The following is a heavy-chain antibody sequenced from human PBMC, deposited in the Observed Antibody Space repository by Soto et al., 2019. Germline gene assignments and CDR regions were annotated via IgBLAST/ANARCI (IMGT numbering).Heavy chain of an antibody. CDR2: IYPGDSDT. J-gene: IGHJ6*02. CDR1: GYSFTSYW. V-gene: IGHV5-51*01. CDR3: ARSSLDYDHYYSGMDV. Sequence: GESLKISCKGSGYSFTSYWIGWVRQMPGKGLEWMGIIYPGDSDTRYSPSFQGQVTTSADKSISTAYLQWSNLKASDTAMYYCARSSLDYDHYYSGMDVWVQGTTVTVSS. D-gene: IGHD4-17*01.